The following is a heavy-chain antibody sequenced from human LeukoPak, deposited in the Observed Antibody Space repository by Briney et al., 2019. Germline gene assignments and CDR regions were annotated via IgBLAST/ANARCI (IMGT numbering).Heavy chain of an antibody. CDR2: TNPNSGGT. CDR3: ARVGLNYEFDY. V-gene: IGHV1-2*02. J-gene: IGHJ4*02. CDR1: GYTFTSYD. Sequence: ASVKVSCKASGYTFTSYDINWVRQAPGQGLEWMGWTNPNSGGTNYAQRFQGRVTVTRDTSISTAFMDLRSLTSDDTAVYYCARVGLNYEFDYWGQGALVTVSS. D-gene: IGHD3-3*01.